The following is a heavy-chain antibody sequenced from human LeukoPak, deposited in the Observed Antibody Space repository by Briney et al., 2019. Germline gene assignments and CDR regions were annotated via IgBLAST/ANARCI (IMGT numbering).Heavy chain of an antibody. Sequence: SVKVSCKASGGTFSSYAISWVRQAPGQGLEWMGGIIPIFGTANYAQKFQGRVTITTDVSTSTAYMELSSLRSEDTAVYYCARAHYDSSGYYYGRSYYFDYWGQGTLVTVSS. CDR1: GGTFSSYA. CDR3: ARAHYDSSGYYYGRSYYFDY. V-gene: IGHV1-69*05. J-gene: IGHJ4*02. CDR2: IIPIFGTA. D-gene: IGHD3-22*01.